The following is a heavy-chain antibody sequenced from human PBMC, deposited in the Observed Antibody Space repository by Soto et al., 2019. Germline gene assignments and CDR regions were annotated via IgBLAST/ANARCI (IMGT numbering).Heavy chain of an antibody. CDR2: IIPIFGTA. V-gene: IGHV1-69*12. CDR3: GGVDTDCRGGSCYP. CDR1: GGTFSSYA. Sequence: QVQLVQSGAEVKKPGSSVKVSCKASGGTFSSYAISWVRQAPGQGLEWMGGIIPIFGTANYAQKFQGRVTITADESTSTAYMELSSVRSEDTAVYYCGGVDTDCRGGSCYPWGQGTLVTVSS. J-gene: IGHJ4*02. D-gene: IGHD2-15*01.